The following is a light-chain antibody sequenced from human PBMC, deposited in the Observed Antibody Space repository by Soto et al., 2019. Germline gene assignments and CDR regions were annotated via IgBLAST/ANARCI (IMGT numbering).Light chain of an antibody. CDR2: GAS. CDR3: QQYNDWPPLT. CDR1: QSVSSN. V-gene: IGKV3-15*01. J-gene: IGKJ4*01. Sequence: EIVMTQSPATLSVSPGERATLSCRASQSVSSNLAWYQQKPGQAPRLLIYGASTRATGVPARFSGNGSGTEFTITIIRLQSEDPALYYCQQYNDWPPLTFGGGTKAEI.